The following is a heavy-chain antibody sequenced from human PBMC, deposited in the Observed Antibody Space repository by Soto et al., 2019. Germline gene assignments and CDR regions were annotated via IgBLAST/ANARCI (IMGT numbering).Heavy chain of an antibody. Sequence: PGGSLRLSCAASGFTFSSYDMHWVRQAPGKGLEWVAVIWYDGSNKYYADSVKGRFTISRDNSKNTLYLQMNSLRAEDTAVYYCARDSLAAAGFDYWGQGTLVTVSS. V-gene: IGHV3-33*01. CDR1: GFTFSSYD. D-gene: IGHD6-13*01. CDR2: IWYDGSNK. J-gene: IGHJ4*02. CDR3: ARDSLAAAGFDY.